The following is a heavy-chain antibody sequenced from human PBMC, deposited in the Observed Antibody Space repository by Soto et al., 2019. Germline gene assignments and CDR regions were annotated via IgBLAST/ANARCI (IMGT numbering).Heavy chain of an antibody. CDR1: ESTVSRDW. J-gene: IGHJ4*02. Sequence: EVHLVESGGGLVQTGGSLRLSCAIFESTVSRDWMNWVRQAPGKGLEWVAHINQDGSEKYYVDSVKGRFTISRDNAKKSLYLQMIGQRPAYTAMFYCSGGVGDAFWGQGTLVTVSS. CDR3: SGGVGDAF. D-gene: IGHD1-26*01. V-gene: IGHV3-7*04. CDR2: INQDGSEK.